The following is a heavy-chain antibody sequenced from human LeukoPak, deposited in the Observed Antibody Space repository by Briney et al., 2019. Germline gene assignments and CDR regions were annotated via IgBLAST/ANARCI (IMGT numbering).Heavy chain of an antibody. D-gene: IGHD3-22*01. Sequence: ASVKVSCKASGYTFTSYGISWVRQAPGQGLEWMGWISAYSGNTNYAQDLQGRVTMTTDTSASTAYMELRSLRSDDTAVYYCARDQAWAPKYYYDISGAPDAFDIWGQGTMVTVSS. CDR2: ISAYSGNT. V-gene: IGHV1-18*01. CDR1: GYTFTSYG. CDR3: ARDQAWAPKYYYDISGAPDAFDI. J-gene: IGHJ3*02.